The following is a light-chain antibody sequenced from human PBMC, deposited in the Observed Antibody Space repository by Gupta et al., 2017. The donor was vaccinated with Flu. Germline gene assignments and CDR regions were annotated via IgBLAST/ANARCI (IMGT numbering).Light chain of an antibody. CDR1: SSNIGNTY. CDR3: GTWDGSLSTDV. V-gene: IGLV1-51*02. CDR2: ENN. J-gene: IGLJ1*01. Sequence: QSVFTQPPSISPAPGQSVTISCPGSSSNIGNTYVSWYQQLPGTAPKLLIYENNKRPSGMPDRFSCSKSGTSAALGITGLQTGDEADYYCGTWDGSLSTDVFGTGTKVTVL.